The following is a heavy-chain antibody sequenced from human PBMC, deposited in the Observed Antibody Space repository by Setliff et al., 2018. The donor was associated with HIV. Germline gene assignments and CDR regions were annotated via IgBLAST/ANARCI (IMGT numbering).Heavy chain of an antibody. V-gene: IGHV4-4*09. Sequence: SETLSLTCTVSDDPINSFYWSWIRQPPGKGLEWIGYIYTSGSTKYNPSLKSRVTISLDTSKNQFSLKLTSVTAADTAVYYCARHANGPYGPFGDLLYFDYWGLGTLVTVSS. CDR2: IYTSGST. CDR3: ARHANGPYGPFGDLLYFDY. CDR1: DDPINSFY. D-gene: IGHD2-21*02. J-gene: IGHJ4*02.